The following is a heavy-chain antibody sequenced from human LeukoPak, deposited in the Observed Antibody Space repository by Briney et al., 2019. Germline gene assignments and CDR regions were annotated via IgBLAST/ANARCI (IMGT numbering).Heavy chain of an antibody. V-gene: IGHV4-61*02. CDR3: ARDYPSNYDFWSGYHSGGMDV. CDR1: GASITSGSYY. Sequence: SETLSPTCTVSGASITSGSYYWSWIRPPAGKGLEWIGRIYTSGTTNYNPSLKSRVTISVDTSKNQFSLKLSSVTAADTAVYYCARDYPSNYDFWSGYHSGGMDVWGQGTTVTVSS. D-gene: IGHD3-3*01. CDR2: IYTSGTT. J-gene: IGHJ6*02.